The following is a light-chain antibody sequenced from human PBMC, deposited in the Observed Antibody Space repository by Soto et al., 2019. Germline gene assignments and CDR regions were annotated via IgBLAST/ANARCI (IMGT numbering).Light chain of an antibody. CDR1: NTDVGGYNY. Sequence: QTVLTQPASVSGSPGQSITISCTGTNTDVGGYNYVSWYQQYPGKAPKVMIYEVSNRPSGVSYRFSGSKSGNTASLTISGLQAEDEADYYCSSYTNSGIRVFGGGTQLTVL. J-gene: IGLJ3*02. CDR3: SSYTNSGIRV. V-gene: IGLV2-14*01. CDR2: EVS.